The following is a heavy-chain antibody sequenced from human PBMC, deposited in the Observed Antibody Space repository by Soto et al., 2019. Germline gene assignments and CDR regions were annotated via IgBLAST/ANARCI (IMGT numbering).Heavy chain of an antibody. V-gene: IGHV3-23*01. D-gene: IGHD6-19*01. CDR1: GFTFISYA. Sequence: PGGALSLSCAASGFTFISYAMRWVRLAQGTGLEWVSAISGSGGSTYYADSVKGRFTISRDNTKNTLYLQMNSLGAEDTAVYYCAKADSSGWYGKSYWGQGTLVTVSS. CDR2: ISGSGGST. J-gene: IGHJ4*02. CDR3: AKADSSGWYGKSY.